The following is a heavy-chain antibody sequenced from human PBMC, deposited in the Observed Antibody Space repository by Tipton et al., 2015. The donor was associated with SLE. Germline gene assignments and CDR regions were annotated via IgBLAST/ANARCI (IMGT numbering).Heavy chain of an antibody. Sequence: TLSLTCTVSGDSVTNENFYWGWIRQPPGKGLEWIATIYHSGRTDYNPSLKSRVSISVDATKNQFSLRLSSVTAADTALYYCARGSQTPLDYWGQGTLVSVSS. CDR1: GDSVTNENFY. V-gene: IGHV4-39*07. CDR2: IYHSGRT. CDR3: ARGSQTPLDY. J-gene: IGHJ4*02.